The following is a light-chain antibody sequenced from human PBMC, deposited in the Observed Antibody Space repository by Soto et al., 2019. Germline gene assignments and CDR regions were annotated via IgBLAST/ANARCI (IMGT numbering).Light chain of an antibody. Sequence: ILLTQSPATLPLSPGERATLYCRASQSVSSYLAWYQQKPGQAHRLLIYDASNRATGIPARFSGSGSGTDFTLTINSLEPEDSAVYYCQQRSNWPTITFGQGTKLDIK. V-gene: IGKV3-11*01. CDR1: QSVSSY. J-gene: IGKJ5*01. CDR3: QQRSNWPTIT. CDR2: DAS.